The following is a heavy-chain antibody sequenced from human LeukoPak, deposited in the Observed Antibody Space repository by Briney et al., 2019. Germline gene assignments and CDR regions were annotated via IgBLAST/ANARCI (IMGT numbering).Heavy chain of an antibody. V-gene: IGHV1-24*01. CDR3: ATLDSYYDNSGRPLIPD. CDR2: FNREDDEP. D-gene: IGHD3-22*01. Sequence: ASLKVSCNISGYTLTDFSMHWVRQAPGKGLEWMGGFNREDDEPIYAPHFRGRVTVTEDTSTDTAYMELSSLRSEDTAVYYCATLDSYYDNSGRPLIPDWGQGTLATVSS. J-gene: IGHJ4*02. CDR1: GYTLTDFS.